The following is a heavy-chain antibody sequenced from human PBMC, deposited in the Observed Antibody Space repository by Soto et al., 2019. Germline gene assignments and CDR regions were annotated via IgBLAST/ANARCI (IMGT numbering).Heavy chain of an antibody. CDR2: ISYDGSNK. CDR3: AKNTGGYTWNYPYYYGMAV. CDR1: GFTFSSYG. Sequence: QVQLVESGGGVVQPGRSLRLSCAASGFTFSSYGMHWVRQAPGKGLEWVAVISYDGSNKYYADSVKGRFTISRDNSKNTLTLQMNSLRAENTAVYSWAKNTGGYTWNYPYYYGMAVWGHGTTVTVSS. V-gene: IGHV3-30*18. J-gene: IGHJ6*02. D-gene: IGHD1-7*01.